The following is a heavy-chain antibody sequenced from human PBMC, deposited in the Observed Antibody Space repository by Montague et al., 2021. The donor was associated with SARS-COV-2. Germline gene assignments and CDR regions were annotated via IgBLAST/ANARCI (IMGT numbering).Heavy chain of an antibody. CDR3: ARGRTGTTFYYYYYYGMDV. V-gene: IGHV4-34*01. CDR1: GGSFSGYY. CDR2: INHSGST. D-gene: IGHD1-7*01. J-gene: IGHJ6*02. Sequence: SETLSLTCAVYGGSFSGYYWSWIRHPPGKGLEWIGEINHSGSTNYNPSLKSRVTISVDTSKNQFSLKLSSVTAADTAVYYCARGRTGTTFYYYYYYGMDVWGQGTTVTVSS.